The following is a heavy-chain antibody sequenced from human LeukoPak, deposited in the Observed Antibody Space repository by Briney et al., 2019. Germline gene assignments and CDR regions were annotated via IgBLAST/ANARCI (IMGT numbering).Heavy chain of an antibody. CDR1: GYTFISYE. V-gene: IGHV1-8*01. J-gene: IGHJ3*02. Sequence: ASVKVSCXASGYTFISYEINWVRQASGQGLEWMEWMNPNSGHTGYAQKFQARVTMTRDTSISTAYMELSSLRSEDTAVYYCARRNAYDDYLDAFDIWGQGTVVTVSS. D-gene: IGHD4-17*01. CDR3: ARRNAYDDYLDAFDI. CDR2: MNPNSGHT.